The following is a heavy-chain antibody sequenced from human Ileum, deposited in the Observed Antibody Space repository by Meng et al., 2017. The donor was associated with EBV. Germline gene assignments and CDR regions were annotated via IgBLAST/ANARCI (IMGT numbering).Heavy chain of an antibody. V-gene: IGHV4-4*02. CDR3: AKNGEKYFEY. Sequence: QVPLQGSGPVLVNPSGTLSLTCAVSGGSISVINWWSWVRQSPEKGLEWIGEMSDSGITHYNPSLKSRVTISADKSNNQFSLKLTSVTSADTAVYFCAKNGEKYFEYWGQGTLVTVSS. CDR1: GGSISVINW. J-gene: IGHJ4*02. CDR2: MSDSGIT.